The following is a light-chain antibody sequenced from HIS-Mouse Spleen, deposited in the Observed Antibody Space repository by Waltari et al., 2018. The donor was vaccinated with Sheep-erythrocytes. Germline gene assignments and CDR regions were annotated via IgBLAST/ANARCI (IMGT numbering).Light chain of an antibody. CDR2: EGS. Sequence: QSALTHPAPGLGPPGQPTTFPSLGPTIKFGGLTLSPWYQQHPGKAPNLMIYEGSKRPSGVSNRFSGSKSGNTASLTISGLQAEDEADYYCCSYAGSSTWVFGGGTKLTVL. CDR1: TIKFGGLTL. CDR3: CSYAGSSTWV. V-gene: IGLV2-23*01. J-gene: IGLJ3*02.